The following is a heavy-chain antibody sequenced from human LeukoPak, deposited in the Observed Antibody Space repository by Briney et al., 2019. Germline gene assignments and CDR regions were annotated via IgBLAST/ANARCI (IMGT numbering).Heavy chain of an antibody. CDR3: ARDTAAGI. CDR2: IYYSGST. J-gene: IGHJ4*02. CDR1: GGSINSYY. Sequence: PSETLSLTCTVSGGSINSYYWSWIRQPPGKGLEWVGYIYYSGSTNYNPSLKSRVTISVDTSKNQFSLKLSSVTAADTAVYYCARDTAAGIWGQGTLVTVSS. D-gene: IGHD6-13*01. V-gene: IGHV4-59*01.